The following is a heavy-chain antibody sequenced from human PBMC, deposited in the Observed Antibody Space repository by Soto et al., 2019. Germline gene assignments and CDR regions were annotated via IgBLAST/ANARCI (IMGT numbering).Heavy chain of an antibody. CDR1: GYTFSGYA. CDR2: TNVGNGNI. D-gene: IGHD3-10*01. V-gene: IGHV1-3*01. CDR3: VIYDSGSGFDAFDI. Sequence: GASVKVSCKASGYTFSGYAIHWLRQAPVQRLEWMGWTNVGNGNIKYSQKLQGRVTITRDTSASTAYMELSSLRSEDTAVYYCVIYDSGSGFDAFDIWGQGTMVTVSS. J-gene: IGHJ3*02.